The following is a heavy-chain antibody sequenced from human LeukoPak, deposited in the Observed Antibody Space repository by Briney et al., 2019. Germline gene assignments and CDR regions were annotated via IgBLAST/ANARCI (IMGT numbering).Heavy chain of an antibody. CDR3: ARAGFALAPHRGTPFDY. CDR1: GESFSDYY. D-gene: IGHD6-6*01. V-gene: IGHV4-34*01. Sequence: SETLSLTCAVYGESFSDYYWSWIRQPPGKGLEWIGELNHSGSNNYSPSLKSRVTISVNTSKNEFSLKLTSVTAADTAVYYCARAGFALAPHRGTPFDYWGQGTLVTVSS. CDR2: LNHSGSN. J-gene: IGHJ4*02.